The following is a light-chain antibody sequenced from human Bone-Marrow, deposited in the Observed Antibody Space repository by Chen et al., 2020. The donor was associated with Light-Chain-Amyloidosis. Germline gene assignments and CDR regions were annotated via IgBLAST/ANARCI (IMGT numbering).Light chain of an antibody. CDR2: RDT. Sequence: VSVSPGQTARITCSGDDLPTKYAYWYQQKPGPAPVLVIHRDTERPSGISERFSGSSSGPTATLTISGVQAEDEADYHCQSADSSGTYEVIFGGGTKLTVL. J-gene: IGLJ2*01. CDR3: QSADSSGTYEVI. V-gene: IGLV3-25*03. CDR1: DLPTKY.